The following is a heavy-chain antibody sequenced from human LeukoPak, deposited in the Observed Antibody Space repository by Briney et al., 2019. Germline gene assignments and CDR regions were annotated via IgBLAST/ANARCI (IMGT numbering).Heavy chain of an antibody. CDR3: ASVAVAGTSSGHFDY. V-gene: IGHV3-21*01. D-gene: IGHD6-19*01. CDR2: ISSSSSYI. CDR1: GFTFSNSW. J-gene: IGHJ4*02. Sequence: GGSLRLSCAASGFTFSNSWMHWVRQAPGKGLEWVSSISSSSSYIYYADSVKGRFTISRDNAKNSLYLQMNSLRAEDTAVYYCASVAVAGTSSGHFDYWGQGTLVTVSS.